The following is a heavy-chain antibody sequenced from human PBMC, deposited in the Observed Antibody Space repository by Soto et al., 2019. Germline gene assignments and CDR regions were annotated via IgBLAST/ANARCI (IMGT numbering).Heavy chain of an antibody. J-gene: IGHJ4*02. D-gene: IGHD6-19*01. Sequence: SETLSLTCAVYGGSFSGYYWSWIRQPPGKGLEWIGEINHSGSTNYNPSLKSRVTISVDTSKNQFSLKLSSVTAADTAVYYCASSSGWYRVDYWGQGTLVTVSS. CDR2: INHSGST. V-gene: IGHV4-34*01. CDR3: ASSSGWYRVDY. CDR1: GGSFSGYY.